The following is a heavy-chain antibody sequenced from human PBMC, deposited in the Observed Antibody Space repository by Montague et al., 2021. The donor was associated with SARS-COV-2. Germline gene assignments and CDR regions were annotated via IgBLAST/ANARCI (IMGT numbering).Heavy chain of an antibody. J-gene: IGHJ3*02. Sequence: SETLSLTCGVTGGSLSGYYWSWIRQAPGKGLEWIGEISHSGNTNYNPSFNSRLAMSVDTSKDHFSLKLNSVTAADTAVYYCARGSYSPDAFDIWGQGTMVTVSS. V-gene: IGHV4-34*01. D-gene: IGHD1-26*01. CDR1: GGSLSGYY. CDR2: ISHSGNT. CDR3: ARGSYSPDAFDI.